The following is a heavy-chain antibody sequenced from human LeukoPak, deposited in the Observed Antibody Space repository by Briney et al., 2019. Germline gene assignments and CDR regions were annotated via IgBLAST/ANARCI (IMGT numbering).Heavy chain of an antibody. CDR2: ISGSGGST. V-gene: IGHV3-23*01. D-gene: IGHD6-13*01. CDR1: GFTFSSYA. Sequence: GGSLRLSCAASGFTFSSYAMSWVRQAPGKGLEWVSAISGSGGSTYYADSVKGRFTISRDNSTNTLYLQMNSLRAEDTDVYYCARRQIAAAGTVTPWFNPWGQGTLVTVSS. J-gene: IGHJ5*02. CDR3: ARRQIAAAGTVTPWFNP.